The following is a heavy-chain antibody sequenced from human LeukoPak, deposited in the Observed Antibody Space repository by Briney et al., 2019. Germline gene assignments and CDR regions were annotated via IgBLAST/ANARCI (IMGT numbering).Heavy chain of an antibody. Sequence: PSETLSLTCAVYGGSFSGYFWSWIRQPPGKGLEWIGEINHGGITNHNPSLKSRVTISVDTSKNQFSLKLRSVTAADTAVYYCAGKKNYDYVSGSYRYSGGFDSWGQGTLVTVSS. D-gene: IGHD3-16*02. V-gene: IGHV4-34*01. CDR1: GGSFSGYF. CDR2: INHGGIT. CDR3: AGKKNYDYVSGSYRYSGGFDS. J-gene: IGHJ4*02.